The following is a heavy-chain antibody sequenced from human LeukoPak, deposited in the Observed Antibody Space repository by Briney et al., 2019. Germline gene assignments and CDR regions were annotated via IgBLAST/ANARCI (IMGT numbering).Heavy chain of an antibody. CDR3: AKEMVRGVIGTDY. CDR1: GFTFSSYG. Sequence: GGSLRLSCAASGFTFSSYGMHWVRQAPGKGLEWVAVISYDGSNKYYADSVKGRFTISRDNSKNTLYLQMNSLRAEDTAVYYCAKEMVRGVIGTDYWGQGTLVTVSS. D-gene: IGHD3-10*01. CDR2: ISYDGSNK. V-gene: IGHV3-30*18. J-gene: IGHJ4*02.